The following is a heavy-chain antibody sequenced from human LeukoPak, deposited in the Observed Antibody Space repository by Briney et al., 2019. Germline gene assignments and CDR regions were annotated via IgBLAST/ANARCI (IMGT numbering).Heavy chain of an antibody. CDR3: ARPGVHSSGRRLDY. J-gene: IGHJ4*02. CDR1: G. CDR2: ISAYNGNT. V-gene: IGHV1-18*01. Sequence: GISWVRQAPGQGLEWMGWISAYNGNTNYAQKLQGRVTMTTDTSTSTAYMELRSLRSDDTAVYYCARPGVHSSGRRLDYWGQGTLVTVSS. D-gene: IGHD6-19*01.